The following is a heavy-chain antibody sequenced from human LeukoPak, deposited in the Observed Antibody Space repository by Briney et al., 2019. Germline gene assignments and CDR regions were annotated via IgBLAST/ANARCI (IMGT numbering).Heavy chain of an antibody. CDR1: GYTFTSYY. CDR2: INPSGGST. CDR3: ARPNYYDSSGYYYDY. V-gene: IGHV1-46*01. J-gene: IGHJ4*02. Sequence: GASVKVSCKASGYTFTSYYMHWVRQAPGQGLEWMGIINPSGGSTSYAQKFQGRVTMTRDMSTSTVYMELSSLRSEDMAVYYCARPNYYDSSGYYYDYWGQGTLVTVSS. D-gene: IGHD3-22*01.